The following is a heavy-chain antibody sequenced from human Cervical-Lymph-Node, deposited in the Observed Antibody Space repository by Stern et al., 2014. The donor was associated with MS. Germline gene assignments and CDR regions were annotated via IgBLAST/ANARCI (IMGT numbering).Heavy chain of an antibody. J-gene: IGHJ6*02. CDR2: IAGDGSTT. V-gene: IGHV3-74*02. Sequence: EVQLVESGGSLVLPGGSRRISCVASGFTFSSYWMHWVRQAPGKGLAWVSRIAGDGSTTNYADSVKGRFTISRDDGKNMVFLQMNSRRVEDAAVYYCIRGAKGWHGLDDWGQGTTVIVSS. CDR1: GFTFSSYW. D-gene: IGHD6-19*01. CDR3: IRGAKGWHGLDD.